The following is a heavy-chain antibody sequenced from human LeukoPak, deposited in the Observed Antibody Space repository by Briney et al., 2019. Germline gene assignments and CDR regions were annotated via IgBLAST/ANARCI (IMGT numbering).Heavy chain of an antibody. CDR1: GGTFSSYT. J-gene: IGHJ4*02. CDR2: IIPILGIA. Sequence: GSSVKVSCKASGGTFSSYTISWVRQAPGQGLEWMGRIIPILGIANYAQKFQGRVTITTDESTSTAYMELSSLRSEDTAVYYCARTAQYSSGYPYYFDYWGQGTLVTVSS. D-gene: IGHD3-22*01. CDR3: ARTAQYSSGYPYYFDY. V-gene: IGHV1-69*02.